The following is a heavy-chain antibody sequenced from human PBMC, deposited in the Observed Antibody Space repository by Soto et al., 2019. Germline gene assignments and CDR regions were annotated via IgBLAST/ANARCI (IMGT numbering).Heavy chain of an antibody. V-gene: IGHV3-30*18. CDR3: AKEGVYYYGMDV. Sequence: GGSLRLSCAASGFTFSSYGMHWVRQAPGKGLEWVAVISYDGSNKYYADSVKGRFTISRGNSKNTLYLQMNSLRAEDTAVYYCAKEGVYYYGMDVWGQGTTVTVSS. J-gene: IGHJ6*02. CDR2: ISYDGSNK. CDR1: GFTFSSYG. D-gene: IGHD2-8*01.